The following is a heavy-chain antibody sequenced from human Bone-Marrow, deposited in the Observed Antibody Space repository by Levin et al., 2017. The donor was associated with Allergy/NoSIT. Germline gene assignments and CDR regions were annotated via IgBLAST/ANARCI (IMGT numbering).Heavy chain of an antibody. Sequence: PGESLKISCAASGFTFSSSAMSWVRQAPGKGLEWVSSITAGDASTHYTDSVKGRLTVSRDNSKNTLYLQMNSLRAEDTALYYCAKVRRGLDAFEIWGQGTMVTVSS. J-gene: IGHJ3*02. CDR2: ITAGDAST. CDR1: GFTFSSSA. V-gene: IGHV3-23*01. CDR3: AKVRRGLDAFEI. D-gene: IGHD3/OR15-3a*01.